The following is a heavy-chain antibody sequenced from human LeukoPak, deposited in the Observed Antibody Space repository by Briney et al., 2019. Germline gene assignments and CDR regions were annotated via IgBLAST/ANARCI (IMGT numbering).Heavy chain of an antibody. Sequence: SETLSLTCAVSGGSISTNTWWSGVRQPPGKGLEWIGQTSHDGNADYTPSLKSRVTISVDKSKTQLPLKINSVTAAASAVYYSAKHGGRYFASWDQGPLVTVSS. CDR3: AKHGGRYFAS. CDR2: TSHDGNA. V-gene: IGHV4-4*02. CDR1: GGSISTNTW. J-gene: IGHJ4*02. D-gene: IGHD4-23*01.